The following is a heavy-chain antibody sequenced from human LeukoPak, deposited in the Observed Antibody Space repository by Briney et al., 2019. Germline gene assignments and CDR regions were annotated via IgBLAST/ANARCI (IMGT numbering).Heavy chain of an antibody. J-gene: IGHJ6*03. Sequence: SETLSLTCTVSGGSIKTFYWTWIRQPAGKGLEWIGRVFTSGSTNYNPSLKSRVTMSVDTSKNQFSLNLSSVTAADTAVYYCARASYDSSGYYYVYDYYYYMDVWGKGTTVTISS. CDR3: ARASYDSSGYYYVYDYYYYMDV. D-gene: IGHD3-22*01. CDR2: VFTSGST. CDR1: GGSIKTFY. V-gene: IGHV4-4*07.